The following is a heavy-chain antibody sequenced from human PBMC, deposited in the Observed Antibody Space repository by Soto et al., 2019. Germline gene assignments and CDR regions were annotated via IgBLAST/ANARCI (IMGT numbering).Heavy chain of an antibody. CDR3: VKDRQPYYDSSGRGYFQH. CDR2: ISSNGGST. CDR1: GFTFSSYA. V-gene: IGHV3-64D*06. J-gene: IGHJ1*01. Sequence: PGGSLRLSCSASGFTFSSYAMRWVRQAPGKGLEYVSAISSNGGSTYYADSVKGRFTISRDNSKNTLYLQMSSLRAEDTAVYYCVKDRQPYYDSSGRGYFQHWGQGTLVTVSS. D-gene: IGHD3-22*01.